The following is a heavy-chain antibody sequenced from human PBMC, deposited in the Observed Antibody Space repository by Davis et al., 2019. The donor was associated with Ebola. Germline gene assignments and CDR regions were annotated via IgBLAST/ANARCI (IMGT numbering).Heavy chain of an antibody. D-gene: IGHD2-2*01. CDR2: IKQDGSEK. CDR1: GFTFSSYS. J-gene: IGHJ4*02. V-gene: IGHV3-7*03. CDR3: ARDVRVVPAAIDY. Sequence: PGGSLRLSCAASGFTFSSYSMNWVRQAPGKGLEWEANIKQDGSEKYYVDSVKGRFTISRDNAKNSLYLQMNSLRAEDTAVYYCARDVRVVPAAIDYWGQGTLVTVS.